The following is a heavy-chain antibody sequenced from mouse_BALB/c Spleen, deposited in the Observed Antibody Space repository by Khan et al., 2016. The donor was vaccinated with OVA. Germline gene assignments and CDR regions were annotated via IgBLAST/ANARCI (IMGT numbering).Heavy chain of an antibody. CDR1: GDSITSGY. CDR3: ARSAYRYAFVY. CDR2: IIYTGYT. Sequence: EVQLQESGPSLVKPSQTLSLTCSVTGDSITSGYWNWIRKFPGNKLEYMGYIIYTGYTYYNPSLQSRISITRHTSKNQYYLQLNSVTAEDTATYYCARSAYRYAFVYWGQGTLVTVSA. J-gene: IGHJ3*01. D-gene: IGHD2-12*01. V-gene: IGHV3-8*02.